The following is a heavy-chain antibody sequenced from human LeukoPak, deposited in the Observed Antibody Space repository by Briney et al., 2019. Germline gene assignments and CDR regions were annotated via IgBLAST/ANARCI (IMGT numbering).Heavy chain of an antibody. CDR2: ISGSGGST. D-gene: IGHD4-17*01. V-gene: IGHV3-23*01. J-gene: IGHJ5*02. CDR1: GFTFSSYA. CDR3: AKVSVIVDYGDYGNGLTTRWFDP. Sequence: HPGGSLRLSCAASGFTFSSYAMSWVRQAPGKGLEWVSAISGSGGSTYYADSVKGRFTISRDNSKNTLYLQMNSLRAEDTAVYYCAKVSVIVDYGDYGNGLTTRWFDPWGQGTLVTVSS.